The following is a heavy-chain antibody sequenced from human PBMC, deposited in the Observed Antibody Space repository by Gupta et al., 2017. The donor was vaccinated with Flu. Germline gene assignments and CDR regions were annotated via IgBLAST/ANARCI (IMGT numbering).Heavy chain of an antibody. D-gene: IGHD5-18*01. CDR1: GFIFSNAW. J-gene: IGHJ6*02. CDR2: IKSKTDGGTT. Sequence: EVQLVESGGGLVKPGGSLRFPCAASGFIFSNAWMLGVRQVPGKGLEWVGRIKSKTDGGTTDYAAPVKGRFTISRDDSKNTLYLQMNSLKPEDTAVYYCTTDPGYRGWSGGMDVWGQGTTVTVSS. CDR3: TTDPGYRGWSGGMDV. V-gene: IGHV3-15*01.